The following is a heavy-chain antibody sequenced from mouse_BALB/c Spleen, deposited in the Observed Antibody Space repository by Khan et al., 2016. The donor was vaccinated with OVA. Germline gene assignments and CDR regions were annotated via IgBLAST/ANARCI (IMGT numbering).Heavy chain of an antibody. V-gene: IGHV2-2*01. CDR2: IWSGGST. CDR3: ARNRNGYFDY. J-gene: IGHJ2*01. D-gene: IGHD1-1*02. CDR1: GFSLTSYG. Sequence: VKLEESGPGLVQPSQSLSITCTVSGFSLTSYGVHWVRQSPGRGLEWLGMIWSGGSTDYNATFISRLSISKDNSKSQVFFKMNSLQAYDTAIYDCARNRNGYFDYWGQGTTLTVSS.